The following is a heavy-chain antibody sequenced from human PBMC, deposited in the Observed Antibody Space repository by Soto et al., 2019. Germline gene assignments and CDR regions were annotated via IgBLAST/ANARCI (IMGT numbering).Heavy chain of an antibody. Sequence: SETLSLTCTVSGGSISSYYWSWIRQPAGKGLQWIGRIYTSGSTNYNPSLKSRVTMSVDASKNQFSLKLSSVTAADTAVYYCARACSSTSCYDVFDSWGQGTLVTV. CDR1: GGSISSYY. D-gene: IGHD2-2*01. V-gene: IGHV4-4*07. CDR3: ARACSSTSCYDVFDS. J-gene: IGHJ4*02. CDR2: IYTSGST.